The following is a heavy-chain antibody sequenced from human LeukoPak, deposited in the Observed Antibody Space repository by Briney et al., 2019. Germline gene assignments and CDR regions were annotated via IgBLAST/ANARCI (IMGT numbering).Heavy chain of an antibody. CDR1: GFTFSSYA. V-gene: IGHV3-53*01. CDR2: IYSGGST. J-gene: IGHJ4*02. D-gene: IGHD4-17*01. CDR3: AMGYGDYFDY. Sequence: PGGSLRLSCAASGFTFSSYAMSWVRQAPGKGLEWVSVIYSGGSTYYADSVRGRFTIARDNSKNTLYLQMNSLRAEDTAVYYCAMGYGDYFDYWGQGTLVTVSS.